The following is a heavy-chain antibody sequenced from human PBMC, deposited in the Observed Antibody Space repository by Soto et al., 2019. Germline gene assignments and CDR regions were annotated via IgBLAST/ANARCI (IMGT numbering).Heavy chain of an antibody. D-gene: IGHD1-20*01. CDR1: DGSVSSGDYY. Sequence: SETLSLTCTVSDGSVSSGDYYWSWIRQPPGKGLEWSGNIYYSGSTNYNPSLKSRATISVDTSKNQFSLKVSSATAADTAVYYCAREQYNWKIWGQG. CDR2: IYYSGST. J-gene: IGHJ1*01. CDR3: AREQYNWKI. V-gene: IGHV4-61*08.